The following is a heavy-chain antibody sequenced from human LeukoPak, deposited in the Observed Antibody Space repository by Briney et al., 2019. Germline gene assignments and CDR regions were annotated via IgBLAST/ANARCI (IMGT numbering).Heavy chain of an antibody. CDR1: GYTFTGYY. CDR2: INPNSGGT. Sequence: GESLKISCKASGYTFTGYYMHWVRQAPGQGLEWMGWINPNSGGTNYAQKFQGRVTMTRDTSISTAYMELSRLRSDDTAVYYCARDAFYLKNWNAGYWGQGTLVTVSS. V-gene: IGHV1-2*02. CDR3: ARDAFYLKNWNAGY. D-gene: IGHD1-1*01. J-gene: IGHJ4*02.